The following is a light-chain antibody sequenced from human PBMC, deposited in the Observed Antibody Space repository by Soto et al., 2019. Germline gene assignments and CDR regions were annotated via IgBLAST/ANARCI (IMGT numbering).Light chain of an antibody. Sequence: DIQLTQSPSFLSASVGDRVTITCRASQGSSSYLAWYQQKPWKAPKLLIYAASTLQSGVPSRLSGSGSGTEFTLTSSSLQPEDFATYYCQQLNSFPLTFGGGTKVEIK. CDR1: QGSSSY. J-gene: IGKJ4*01. CDR3: QQLNSFPLT. V-gene: IGKV1-9*01. CDR2: AAS.